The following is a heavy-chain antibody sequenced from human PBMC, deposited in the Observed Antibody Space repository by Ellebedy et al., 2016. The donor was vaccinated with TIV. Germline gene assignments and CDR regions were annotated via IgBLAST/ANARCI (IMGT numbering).Heavy chain of an antibody. D-gene: IGHD1-14*01. CDR1: GFTLSTHW. CDR3: ARWAYVNSWYHLDY. J-gene: IGHJ4*02. V-gene: IGHV3-7*01. Sequence: GESLKISCAASGFTLSTHWMSWVRQAPGKGLEWVASIKQDGSVQFYVNSVRGRFTISRDNSKTSTYLQMNSLRAEDTAVYYCARWAYVNSWYHLDYWGQGTLVTVSS. CDR2: IKQDGSVQ.